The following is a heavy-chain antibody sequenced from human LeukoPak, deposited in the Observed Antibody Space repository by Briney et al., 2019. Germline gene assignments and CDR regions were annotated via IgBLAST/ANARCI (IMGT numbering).Heavy chain of an antibody. J-gene: IGHJ4*02. D-gene: IGHD3-3*01. V-gene: IGHV1-69*13. CDR3: ARGEVSEWLWGYYFDY. CDR1: GGTFSSYA. Sequence: SVKVSCKASGGTFSSYAISWVRQAPGQGLEWMGGIIPIFGTANYAQKFQGRVTITADESTSTAYMELSSLRSEDTAVYYCARGEVSEWLWGYYFDYWGQGTLVTVSS. CDR2: IIPIFGTA.